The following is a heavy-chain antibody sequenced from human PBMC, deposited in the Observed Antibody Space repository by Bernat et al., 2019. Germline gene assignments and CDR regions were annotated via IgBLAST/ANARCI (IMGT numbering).Heavy chain of an antibody. Sequence: EVQLLESGGGLVQPGGSLRLSCAASGFTFSSYAMSWVRQAPGKGLEWVSALSGSGGSTYYADSVKGRFTISRDNSKNTLYLQMNSLRAEDRDVYYCANEGLWFGEENFWGQGTLVTVS. CDR1: GFTFSSYA. J-gene: IGHJ4*02. CDR2: LSGSGGST. CDR3: ANEGLWFGEENF. D-gene: IGHD3-10*01. V-gene: IGHV3-23*01.